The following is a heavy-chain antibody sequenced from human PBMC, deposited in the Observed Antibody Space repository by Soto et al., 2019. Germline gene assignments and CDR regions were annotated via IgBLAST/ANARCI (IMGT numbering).Heavy chain of an antibody. CDR3: ARERGEWFGDLLPNGWFDP. D-gene: IGHD3-10*01. CDR2: ILYTGYT. J-gene: IGHJ5*02. CDR1: DGSISDYY. V-gene: IGHV4-59*01. Sequence: SETLALTCTFSDGSISDYYWIWIRQPPGKGLEWIGYILYTGYTNYNPSLKSRITISIDTSRNQFSLRLSSVTAADTAVYYCARERGEWFGDLLPNGWFDPWRQGTMVTVSS.